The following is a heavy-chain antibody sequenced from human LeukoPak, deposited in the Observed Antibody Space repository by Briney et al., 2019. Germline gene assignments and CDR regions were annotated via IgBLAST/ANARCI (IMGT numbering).Heavy chain of an antibody. CDR1: GYTFPFYY. CDR3: ARDRTGTSGYMDV. Sequence: ASVTVSFTSSGYTFPFYYIHWVRQAPGQGLEWMGWINPDSGDTNYAQKFKGRVTMTRDTSISTAYMEVSRLRSDDTAVYWCARDRTGTSGYMDVWGKGTMVTVSS. CDR2: INPDSGDT. J-gene: IGHJ6*03. D-gene: IGHD1-1*01. V-gene: IGHV1-2*02.